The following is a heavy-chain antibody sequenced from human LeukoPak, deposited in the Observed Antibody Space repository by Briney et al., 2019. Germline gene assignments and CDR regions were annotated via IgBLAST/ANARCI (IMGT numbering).Heavy chain of an antibody. J-gene: IGHJ4*02. CDR1: GGSISSYY. Sequence: WETLSLTCTVSGGSISSYYWTWIRQTPGKGLDWIGYIHYTGSTNYNPSLKSRVTISVDTSKSQFSLELTSVTAEDTAVYYCARVGHYGGTVGMDYWGQGTLVTVSS. D-gene: IGHD4-23*01. V-gene: IGHV4-59*01. CDR2: IHYTGST. CDR3: ARVGHYGGTVGMDY.